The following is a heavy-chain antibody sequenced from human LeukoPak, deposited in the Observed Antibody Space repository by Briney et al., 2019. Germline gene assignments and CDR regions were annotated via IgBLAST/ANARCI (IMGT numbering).Heavy chain of an antibody. V-gene: IGHV4-59*01. J-gene: IGHJ5*02. CDR1: GGSISNYY. CDR3: ARGADYYDSSGWYNWFDP. CDR2: IYYSGST. Sequence: SETLSLTCTVSGGSISNYYWSWIRQPPGKGLEWIGYIYYSGSTNYNPSLKSRVTISVDTSKNQFSLKLSSVTAADTAVYYCARGADYYDSSGWYNWFDPWGQGTLVTVSS. D-gene: IGHD3-22*01.